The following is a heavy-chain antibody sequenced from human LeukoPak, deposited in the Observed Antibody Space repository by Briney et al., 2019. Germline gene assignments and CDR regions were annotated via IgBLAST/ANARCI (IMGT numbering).Heavy chain of an antibody. CDR1: GFTFSSYA. CDR3: ATDVWFGELDGY. V-gene: IGHV3-30-3*01. CDR2: ISYDGSNK. D-gene: IGHD3-10*01. J-gene: IGHJ4*02. Sequence: PGRSLRLSCAASGFTFSSYAMHWVRQAPGKGLEWVAVISYDGSNKYYADSVKGRFTISRDNSKNTLYLQMNSLRAEDTAVYYCATDVWFGELDGYWGQGTLVTVSS.